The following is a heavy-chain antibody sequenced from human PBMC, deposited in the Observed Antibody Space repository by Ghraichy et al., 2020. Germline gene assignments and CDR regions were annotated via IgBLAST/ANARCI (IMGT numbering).Heavy chain of an antibody. V-gene: IGHV1-18*01. J-gene: IGHJ4*02. CDR2: ISAYNGNT. Sequence: PGQLLEWMGWISAYNGNTNYAQKLQGRVTMTTDTSTSTAYMELRSLRSDDTAVYYCARGQQLKDYWGQGTLVIVTS. D-gene: IGHD6-13*01. CDR3: ARGQQLKDY.